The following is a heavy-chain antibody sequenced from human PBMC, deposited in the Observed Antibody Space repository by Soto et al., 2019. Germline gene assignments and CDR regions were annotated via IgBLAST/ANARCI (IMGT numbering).Heavy chain of an antibody. V-gene: IGHV1-2*02. Sequence: ASVKVSCKASGYTFTGYYMHWVRQAPGQGLEWMGWINPNSGGTNYAQKFQGRVTMTRDTSISTAYMELSRLRSDDTAVYYCARRPFCGWGSYYNYWGQGTLVTVSS. CDR2: INPNSGGT. J-gene: IGHJ4*02. CDR1: GYTFTGYY. CDR3: ARRPFCGWGSYYNY. D-gene: IGHD3-10*01.